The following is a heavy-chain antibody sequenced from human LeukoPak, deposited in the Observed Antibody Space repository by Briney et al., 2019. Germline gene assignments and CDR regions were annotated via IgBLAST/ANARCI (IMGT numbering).Heavy chain of an antibody. CDR1: GGTFSSYA. CDR3: ARGVGVVVPAAIAHYYYYGMDV. D-gene: IGHD2-2*02. Sequence: ASVKVSCKASGGTFSSYAISWVRQAPGQGLEWMGGMIPIFGTANYAQKFQGRVTITADESTSTAYMELSSLRSEDTAVYYCARGVGVVVPAAIAHYYYYGMDVWGQGTTVTVSS. CDR2: MIPIFGTA. J-gene: IGHJ6*02. V-gene: IGHV1-69*01.